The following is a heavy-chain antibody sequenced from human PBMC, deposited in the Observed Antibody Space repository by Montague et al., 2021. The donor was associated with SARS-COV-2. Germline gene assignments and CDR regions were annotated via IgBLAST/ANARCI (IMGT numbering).Heavy chain of an antibody. CDR1: GFTFGDYG. J-gene: IGHJ6*02. CDR2: INWNGGST. V-gene: IGHV3-20*04. CDR3: AKDLNRIAALGYYYYYFMDV. Sequence: SLRLSCAASGFTFGDYGMSWVRQAPGKGLEWVSGINWNGGSTGYADSVKGRFTISRDNAKNSLYLQMNSLRIEDTAVYYCAKDLNRIAALGYYYYYFMDVWGQGTTVTVSS. D-gene: IGHD6-13*01.